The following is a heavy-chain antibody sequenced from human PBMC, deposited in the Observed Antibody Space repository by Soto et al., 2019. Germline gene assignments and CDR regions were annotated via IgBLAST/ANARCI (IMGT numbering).Heavy chain of an antibody. CDR3: ATYGPLMSGYDSPLDY. Sequence: QVQLVQSGAEVKRPGSSVKVSCKASGGTFTSFGISWVRQAPGQGLEWVGGIIPIFATANYAQNFLGRVAITADESTGTAYMDLSSLSSDDTAVFYCATYGPLMSGYDSPLDYWGQGTLVTVSS. CDR2: IIPIFATA. D-gene: IGHD5-12*01. J-gene: IGHJ4*02. V-gene: IGHV1-69*01. CDR1: GGTFTSFG.